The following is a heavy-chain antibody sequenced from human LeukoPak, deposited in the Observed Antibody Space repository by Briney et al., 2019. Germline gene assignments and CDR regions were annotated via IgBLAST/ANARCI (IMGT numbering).Heavy chain of an antibody. J-gene: IGHJ4*02. Sequence: GGSLRLSCAASGFVFSSYAMSWVRQTPARGLEWVSSLRGDGETFYADSVKGRFTVSRDNSKNTLYLQMNSLRAEDTAVYYCAKTMVRGVLSSMDVWGRGTLVTVSS. D-gene: IGHD3-10*01. CDR2: LRGDGET. CDR3: AKTMVRGVLSSMDV. V-gene: IGHV3-23*01. CDR1: GFVFSSYA.